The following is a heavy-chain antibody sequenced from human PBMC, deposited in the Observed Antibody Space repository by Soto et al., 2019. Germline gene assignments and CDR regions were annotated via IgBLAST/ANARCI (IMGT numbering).Heavy chain of an antibody. D-gene: IGHD6-6*01. CDR2: ISSSSSYI. CDR1: GFTFSSYS. CDR3: AAWRADSSSPWGGVDWFDP. Sequence: EVQLVESGGGLVKPGGSLRLSCAASGFTFSSYSMNWVRQAPGKGLEWVSSISSSSSYIYYADSVKGRFTISRDNAKNSLYLQMNRLRAENTAVYYCAAWRADSSSPWGGVDWFDPWGQGTLVTVSS. J-gene: IGHJ5*02. V-gene: IGHV3-21*01.